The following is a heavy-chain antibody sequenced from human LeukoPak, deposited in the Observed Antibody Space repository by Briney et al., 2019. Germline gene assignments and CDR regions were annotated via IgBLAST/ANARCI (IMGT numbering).Heavy chain of an antibody. Sequence: GGSLRLSCAASGFTYSSYWMHWVRQAPGKGLVWVSRINSDGSSTSYADSVKGRFTISRDNAKNTLYLQMNSLRAEDTAVYYCARRTPAVDTAMTDYWGQGTLVTVSS. J-gene: IGHJ4*02. D-gene: IGHD5-18*01. V-gene: IGHV3-74*01. CDR3: ARRTPAVDTAMTDY. CDR2: INSDGSST. CDR1: GFTYSSYW.